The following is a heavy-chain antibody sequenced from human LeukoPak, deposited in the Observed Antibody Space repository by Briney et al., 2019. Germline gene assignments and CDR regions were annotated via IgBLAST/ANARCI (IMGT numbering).Heavy chain of an antibody. V-gene: IGHV1-18*01. CDR3: ARDHLGGDYVRSPATENWFDP. CDR1: GYTFTSYG. J-gene: IGHJ6*04. CDR2: ISAYNGNT. Sequence: ALVKVSCKASGYTFTSYGISWVRQAPGQGLEWMGWISAYNGNTNYAQKLQGRVTMTTDTSTSTAYMELRSLRSDDTAVYYCARDHLGGDYVRSPATENWFDPWGKGTTVTVSS. D-gene: IGHD4-17*01.